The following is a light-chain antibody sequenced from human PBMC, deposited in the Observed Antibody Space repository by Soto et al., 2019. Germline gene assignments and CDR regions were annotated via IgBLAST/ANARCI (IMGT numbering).Light chain of an antibody. V-gene: IGKV4-1*01. CDR2: WAS. J-gene: IGKJ1*01. CDR1: QSVLYSSNQKNY. CDR3: QQYYSYPRT. Sequence: DIVMTQSPDSLAVSLGEWATVNCKSNQSVLYSSNQKNYLAWYQQKPGQPPKLLISWASTRESGVPDRLSGSGSGTDFTLTISYLQAEDVAFYYCQQYYSYPRTFGQGTKVEIK.